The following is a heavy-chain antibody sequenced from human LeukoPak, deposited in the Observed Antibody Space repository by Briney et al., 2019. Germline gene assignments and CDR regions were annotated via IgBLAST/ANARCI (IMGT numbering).Heavy chain of an antibody. CDR1: GYSFTSYW. CDR2: IYPGDSDT. J-gene: IGHJ5*02. D-gene: IGHD3-3*01. Sequence: GESLKISCKGSGYSFTSYWIGWVRQMPGKGLEWMGIIYPGDSDTRYSPSFQGQVTISADKSISTAYLRWSSLKASDTAMYYCARTLQYYDFWSGSKDNWFDPWGQGTLVTVSS. V-gene: IGHV5-51*01. CDR3: ARTLQYYDFWSGSKDNWFDP.